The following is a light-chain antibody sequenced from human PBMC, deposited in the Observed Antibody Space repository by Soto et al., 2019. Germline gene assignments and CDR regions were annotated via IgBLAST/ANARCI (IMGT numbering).Light chain of an antibody. CDR1: QSISNW. CDR2: DAS. CDR3: QQYNSYAPYT. Sequence: DIQMTQSPSTLSASVGDRVTITCRASQSISNWLAWYHHKPGKAPKLLIYDASSLESWVPSRFSGRGSGTEFTLAISSLQPDDFATYDCQQYNSYAPYTFGQGTKLEIK. J-gene: IGKJ2*01. V-gene: IGKV1-5*01.